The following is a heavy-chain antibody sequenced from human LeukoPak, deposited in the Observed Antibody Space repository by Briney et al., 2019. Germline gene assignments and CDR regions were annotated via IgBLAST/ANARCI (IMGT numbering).Heavy chain of an antibody. CDR3: AKDSGPYYYGSGSYYNVDY. CDR1: GFTFSSHA. D-gene: IGHD3-10*01. CDR2: ISNSGSTT. Sequence: GGSLRLSCAASGFTFSSHAMRWVRQAPGKGLEWVSSISNSGSTTYYADSVKGRFTISRDNSKNTLYLQMNSLRAEDTAVYYCAKDSGPYYYGSGSYYNVDYWGQGTLVTVSS. J-gene: IGHJ4*02. V-gene: IGHV3-23*01.